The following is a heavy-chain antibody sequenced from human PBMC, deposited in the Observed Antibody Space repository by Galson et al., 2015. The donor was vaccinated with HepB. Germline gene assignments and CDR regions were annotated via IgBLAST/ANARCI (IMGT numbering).Heavy chain of an antibody. CDR2: INPSGGST. Sequence: SVKVSCKASGYTFTSYYMHWVRQAPGQGLEWMGIINPSGGSTSYAQKFQGRVTMTRDTSTSTVYMELSSLRSEDTAVYYCARGRWEANSEDYYYGMDVWGQGTTVTVSS. J-gene: IGHJ6*02. CDR3: ARGRWEANSEDYYYGMDV. CDR1: GYTFTSYY. V-gene: IGHV1-46*01. D-gene: IGHD1-26*01.